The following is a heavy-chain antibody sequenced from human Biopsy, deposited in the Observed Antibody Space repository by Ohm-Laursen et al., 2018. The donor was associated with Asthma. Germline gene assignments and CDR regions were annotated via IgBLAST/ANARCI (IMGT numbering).Heavy chain of an antibody. V-gene: IGHV1-3*01. CDR2: INAGNGNT. D-gene: IGHD3-9*01. CDR3: ARTYYDFLTGQVNDAFDM. Sequence: ASVKVSCKASGYTFISYAIHWVRQAPGQRLEWMGWINAGNGNTKYSQKFQGRVTITRDTSASTAYMKLSSLRSEDTAVYYCARTYYDFLTGQVNDAFDMWGQGTMVTVSS. CDR1: GYTFISYA. J-gene: IGHJ3*02.